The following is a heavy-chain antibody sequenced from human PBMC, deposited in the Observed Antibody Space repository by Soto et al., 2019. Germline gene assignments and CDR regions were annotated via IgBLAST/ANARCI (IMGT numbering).Heavy chain of an antibody. D-gene: IGHD6-19*01. V-gene: IGHV4-59*08. CDR3: PRHPLAVAGISGWFDP. Sequence: SETLSLTCTVSGGSIGSYYWTWIRQSPGKGLEWIGEINNSGSTKYNPSLKSRVTISLDTSKNQFSLKLSSVTAADTAVYYCPRHPLAVAGISGWFDPWGQGTLVTVSS. J-gene: IGHJ5*02. CDR1: GGSIGSYY. CDR2: INNSGST.